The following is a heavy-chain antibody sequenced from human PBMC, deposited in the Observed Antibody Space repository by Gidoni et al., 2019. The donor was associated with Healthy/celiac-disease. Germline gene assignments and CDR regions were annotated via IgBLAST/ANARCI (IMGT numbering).Heavy chain of an antibody. Sequence: QEQLVQSGAEVKKPGASVKVSCKASGYTFTGYYMHWVRQAPGQGLEWMGWINPNSCGTSYAQKFQGWVTMTRDTSISTAYMELSRLISDDTAVYYCARDRNFRAGDSLLDYWGQGTLVTVSS. CDR1: GYTFTGYY. D-gene: IGHD7-27*01. CDR2: INPNSCGT. V-gene: IGHV1-2*04. CDR3: ARDRNFRAGDSLLDY. J-gene: IGHJ4*02.